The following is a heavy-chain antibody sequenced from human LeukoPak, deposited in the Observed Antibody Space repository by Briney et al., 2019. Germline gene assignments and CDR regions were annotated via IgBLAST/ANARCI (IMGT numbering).Heavy chain of an antibody. CDR2: IYYSGRT. CDR1: GGFLSSSLYY. J-gene: IGHJ4*02. CDR3: ARHPEYYDILTGYRYYFDY. V-gene: IGHV4-61*01. Sequence: SETLSLTCTVSGGFLSSSLYYWGWIRQPPGKGLEWIGYIYYSGRTNYNPSLNSRVTISVDTSRNQFSLKVRSVTAADTTVYYCARHPEYYDILTGYRYYFDYWGQGTLVTVSS. D-gene: IGHD3-9*01.